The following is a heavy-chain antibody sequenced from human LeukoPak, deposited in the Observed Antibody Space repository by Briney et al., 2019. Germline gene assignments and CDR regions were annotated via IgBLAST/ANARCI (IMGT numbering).Heavy chain of an antibody. J-gene: IGHJ5*01. CDR1: GFAFSVYA. CDR2: INANSGTT. CDR3: AKPISGGLAVTADWFHP. V-gene: IGHV3-23*01. Sequence: GGSLRLSCTASGFAFSVYAMSWLRQPPGKGLEWVSTINANSGTTSYAASVRGRFTISRDNSKNTLYLQLNTLRADDTATYYCAKPISGGLAVTADWFHPWAKEPWSSSPQ. D-gene: IGHD6-19*01.